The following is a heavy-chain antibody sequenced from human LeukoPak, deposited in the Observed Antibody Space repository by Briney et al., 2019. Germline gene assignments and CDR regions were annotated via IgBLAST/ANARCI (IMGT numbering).Heavy chain of an antibody. CDR1: GYTFTSYG. V-gene: IGHV1-18*01. Sequence: ASVKVSCKASGYTFTSYGISWVRQAPGQGLEWMGWISAYNGNTNYAQKLQGRVTMTTDTSTSTAYMELRSLRSDDTAVYYCARDDYGDYAPYFDYWGQGTLVTVSS. J-gene: IGHJ4*02. D-gene: IGHD4-17*01. CDR2: ISAYNGNT. CDR3: ARDDYGDYAPYFDY.